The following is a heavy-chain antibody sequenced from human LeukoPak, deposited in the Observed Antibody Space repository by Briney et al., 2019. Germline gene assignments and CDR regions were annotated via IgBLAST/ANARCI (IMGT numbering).Heavy chain of an antibody. CDR2: IYTSGST. D-gene: IGHD6-19*01. CDR3: ARETLAVSIDY. J-gene: IGHJ4*02. Sequence: NPSETLSLTCTVSGGSTSSGSYYWSWIRQPAGKGLKWIGRIYTSGSTNYNPSLKSRVTISVDTSKNQFSLKLSSVTAADTAVYYCARETLAVSIDYWGQGTLVTVSS. V-gene: IGHV4-61*02. CDR1: GGSTSSGSYY.